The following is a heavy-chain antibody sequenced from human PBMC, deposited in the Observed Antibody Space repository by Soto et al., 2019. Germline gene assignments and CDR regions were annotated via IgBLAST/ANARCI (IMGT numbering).Heavy chain of an antibody. CDR2: IYYSGST. V-gene: IGHV4-31*03. CDR3: ARESKYSSGWYHWFDP. D-gene: IGHD6-19*01. Sequence: PSETLSLTCTVSGGSISSGGYYWSWIRQHPGKGLEWIGYIYYSGSTYYNPSLKSRVTISVDTSKNQFSLKLSSVTAADTAVYYCARESKYSSGWYHWFDPWGQGTLVTVS. J-gene: IGHJ5*02. CDR1: GGSISSGGYY.